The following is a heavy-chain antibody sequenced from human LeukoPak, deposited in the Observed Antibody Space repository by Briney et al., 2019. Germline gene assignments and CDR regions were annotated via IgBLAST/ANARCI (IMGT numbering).Heavy chain of an antibody. CDR1: GFTFSSYA. V-gene: IGHV3-30*04. CDR3: ARGTPQY. Sequence: GGSLRLSCAASGFTFSSYAMTWVRQAPGKGLEWVAVISYDGSNKYYADSVKGRFTISRDNSKNTLYLQMNSLRAEDTAVYYCARGTPQYWGQGTLVTVSS. J-gene: IGHJ4*02. CDR2: ISYDGSNK.